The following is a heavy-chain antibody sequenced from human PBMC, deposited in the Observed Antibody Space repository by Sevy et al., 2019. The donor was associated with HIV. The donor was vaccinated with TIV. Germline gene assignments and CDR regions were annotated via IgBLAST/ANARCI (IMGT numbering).Heavy chain of an antibody. D-gene: IGHD6-19*01. J-gene: IGHJ4*02. CDR1: GYTFTGYY. V-gene: IGHV1-2*02. CDR2: INPNSGGT. Sequence: ASVKVSCKASGYTFTGYYMHWVRQAPGQGLEWMGWINPNSGGTNYAQKLQGRVTMTRDTSISTAYMELSRLRSDDTAVYYCARVKRYSSGWPFDYWGQGTLVTVSS. CDR3: ARVKRYSSGWPFDY.